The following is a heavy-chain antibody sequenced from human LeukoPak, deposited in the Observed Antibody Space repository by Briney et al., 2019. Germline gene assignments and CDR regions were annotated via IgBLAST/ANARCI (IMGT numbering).Heavy chain of an antibody. CDR3: ARDARTTVKAVDY. Sequence: SETLSLTCTVSGGSISSGDYYWSWIRQPPGKGLEWIGYIYYSGSTYYNPSLKSRVTISVDTSKNQFSLKLSSVTAADTAVYYCARDARTTVKAVDYWGQGTLVTVSS. CDR1: GGSISSGDYY. D-gene: IGHD4-4*01. J-gene: IGHJ4*02. V-gene: IGHV4-30-4*01. CDR2: IYYSGST.